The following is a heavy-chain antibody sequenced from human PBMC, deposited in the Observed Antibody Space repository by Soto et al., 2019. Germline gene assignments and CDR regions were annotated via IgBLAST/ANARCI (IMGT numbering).Heavy chain of an antibody. J-gene: IGHJ4*02. Sequence: QVQLVESGGGVVQPGRSLRLSCAASGFTFSSYGMHWVRQAPGKGLEWVAVIWYDGSNKYYADSVKGRFTISRDNSKNTLYLQMNSLRAEDTAVYYCARDHPRYCSGSYHLDYWGQGTLVTVSS. V-gene: IGHV3-33*01. CDR3: ARDHPRYCSGSYHLDY. CDR2: IWYDGSNK. CDR1: GFTFSSYG. D-gene: IGHD3-10*01.